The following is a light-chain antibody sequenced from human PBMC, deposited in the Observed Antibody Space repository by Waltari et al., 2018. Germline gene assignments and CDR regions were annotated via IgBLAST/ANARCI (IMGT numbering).Light chain of an antibody. CDR2: EDN. Sequence: NFMLTQPHYVSESPGKTLTISCTRSSGSIASTYVQWYQQRPGRAPITVIYEDNERPSGVPDRFSGSIDSSSNSASLTISGLKTEDEADYYCQSYNSSNVIFGGGTKLTVL. J-gene: IGLJ2*01. V-gene: IGLV6-57*04. CDR1: SGSIASTY. CDR3: QSYNSSNVI.